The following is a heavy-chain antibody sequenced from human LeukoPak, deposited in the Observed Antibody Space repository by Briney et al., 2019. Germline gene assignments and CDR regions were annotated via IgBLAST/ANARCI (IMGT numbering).Heavy chain of an antibody. J-gene: IGHJ4*02. CDR2: IDSDGSTT. CDR1: GFTFSNCW. D-gene: IGHD5-24*01. V-gene: IGHV3-74*03. Sequence: QPGGSLRLSCAASGFTFSNCWMHWVRQAPGKGLEWVSRIDSDGSTTKYADSVKGRFTISRDNSKNMVYLQMTSLRLEDTAVYYCARPSPPGDGYNPPDYWGQGSLVTVSS. CDR3: ARPSPPGDGYNPPDY.